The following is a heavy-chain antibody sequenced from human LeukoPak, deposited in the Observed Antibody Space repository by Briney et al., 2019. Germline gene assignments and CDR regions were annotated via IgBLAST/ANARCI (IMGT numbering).Heavy chain of an antibody. J-gene: IGHJ4*02. Sequence: GFLGIFCAGSGLHLNSHGLGRGRQGPRKGLEWVSAISGSGGSTYYADSVKGRFTISRDNSKNTLYLQMNSLRAEDTAVYYCATSQWLVPVYWGQGTLVTVSS. D-gene: IGHD6-19*01. V-gene: IGHV3-23*01. CDR1: GLHLNSHG. CDR2: ISGSGGST. CDR3: ATSQWLVPVY.